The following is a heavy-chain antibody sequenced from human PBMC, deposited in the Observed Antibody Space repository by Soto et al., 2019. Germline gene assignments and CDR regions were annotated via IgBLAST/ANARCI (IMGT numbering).Heavy chain of an antibody. V-gene: IGHV3-9*01. J-gene: IGHJ5*02. Sequence: GGSLRLSCAASGFAFDDYVMHWVRQPPGRGLEWVSGITWNGGTIRYVDSVKGRFTISRDNAENSLYLQMKSLRPEDTAVYYCAKGGSAALISPSGRTNWYDPWSQGTQVTVSS. D-gene: IGHD1-26*01. CDR2: ITWNGGTI. CDR1: GFAFDDYV. CDR3: AKGGSAALISPSGRTNWYDP.